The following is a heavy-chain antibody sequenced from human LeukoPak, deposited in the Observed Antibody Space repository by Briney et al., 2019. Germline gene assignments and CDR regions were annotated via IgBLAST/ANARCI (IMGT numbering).Heavy chain of an antibody. CDR2: ISSSSSYI. CDR1: GFTFSSYS. V-gene: IGHV3-21*04. D-gene: IGHD3-22*01. CDR3: AKDLDSTGFYNPDP. J-gene: IGHJ5*02. Sequence: GGSLRLSCAASGFTFSSYSMNWVRQAPGKGLEWVSSISSSSSYIYYADSVQGRFTISRDDSQNTLYLEMNNLRVEDTAVYHCAKDLDSTGFYNPDPWGQGTLVTVSS.